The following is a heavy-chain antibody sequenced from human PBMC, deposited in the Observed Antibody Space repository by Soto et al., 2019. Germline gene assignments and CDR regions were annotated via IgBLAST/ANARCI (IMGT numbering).Heavy chain of an antibody. CDR3: ATRQGGSYNWFDP. V-gene: IGHV4-59*08. CDR2: IYYSGST. CDR1: GGSISSYY. J-gene: IGHJ5*02. D-gene: IGHD2-15*01. Sequence: LALTCTVSGGSISSYYWSWIRQPPGKGLEWIGYIYYSGSTNYNPSLKSRVTISVDTSKNQFSLKLSSVTAADTAVYYCATRQGGSYNWFDPWGQGTLVTVSS.